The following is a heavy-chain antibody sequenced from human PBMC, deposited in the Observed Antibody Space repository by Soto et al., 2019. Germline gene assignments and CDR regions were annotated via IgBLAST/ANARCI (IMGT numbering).Heavy chain of an antibody. CDR1: GYTFSDYY. V-gene: IGHV3-11*01. J-gene: IGHJ4*02. CDR2: IDTSSTKI. D-gene: IGHD3-3*01. Sequence: TGGSLRLSCAASGYTFSDYYMSWTRQAPGKGLEWISYIDTSSTKIYYADSVKGRFTISRDNAKNSLYLEMNSLRDEDTAVYYCASHYDMWSGYLSPVDYWGQGTLVTVSS. CDR3: ASHYDMWSGYLSPVDY.